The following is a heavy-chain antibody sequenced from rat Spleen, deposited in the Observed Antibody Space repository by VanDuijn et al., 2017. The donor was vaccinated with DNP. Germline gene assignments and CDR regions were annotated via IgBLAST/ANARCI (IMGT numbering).Heavy chain of an antibody. CDR3: TRDLEY. V-gene: IGHV2-19*01. J-gene: IGHJ2*01. CDR1: GFSLTDYS. Sequence: QVRLRESGPGLVQPSHTLSLTCTVSGFSLTDYSVYWVRQPPGKVLEWIAAISSGGSTYYNSALKSRLSISRDTSKSQVFLKINSLQTEDTAIYYCTRDLEYWGQGVMVTVSS. CDR2: ISSGGST.